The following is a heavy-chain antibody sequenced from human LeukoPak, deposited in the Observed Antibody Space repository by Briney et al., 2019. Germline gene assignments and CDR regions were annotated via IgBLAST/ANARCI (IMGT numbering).Heavy chain of an antibody. Sequence: ASVKVSCKASGYTFTGYYMHWVRQAPGQGLEWMGWINPNSGGTNYAQKFQGRVTMTRDTSTSTVYMELSSLRSEDTAVYYCARIVGATYAFDIWGQGTMVTVSS. CDR1: GYTFTGYY. V-gene: IGHV1-2*02. J-gene: IGHJ3*02. D-gene: IGHD1-26*01. CDR3: ARIVGATYAFDI. CDR2: INPNSGGT.